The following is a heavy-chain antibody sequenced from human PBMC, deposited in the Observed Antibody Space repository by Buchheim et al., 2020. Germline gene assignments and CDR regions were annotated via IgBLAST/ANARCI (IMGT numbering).Heavy chain of an antibody. Sequence: VQLVESGGGLVQPGGSLRLSCEASGFTFKNSWMNWVRQAPGKGLEWVANVDEDGGGKYYVDSVKGRFTISRDNVKNSLYLQMDSLRAEDTAMYYCVRAISTSGAYWGQGT. V-gene: IGHV3-7*04. CDR1: GFTFKNSW. D-gene: IGHD3-10*01. CDR3: VRAISTSGAY. J-gene: IGHJ4*02. CDR2: VDEDGGGK.